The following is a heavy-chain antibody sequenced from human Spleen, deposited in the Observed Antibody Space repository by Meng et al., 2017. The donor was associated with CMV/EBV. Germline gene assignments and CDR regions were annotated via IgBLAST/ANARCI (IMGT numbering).Heavy chain of an antibody. D-gene: IGHD3-3*01. CDR3: ARVSSSGYDLGSSYDKRQYYYYGMDV. Sequence: GESLKISCAASGFTFSRNWMTWVRQAPGKGLEWVANIKQDGSEKYYVDSVKGRFTVSRDNAKNSLYLQMNSLRAEDTAVYYCARVSSSGYDLGSSYDKRQYYYYGMDVWGQGTTVTVSS. J-gene: IGHJ6*02. CDR1: GFTFSRNW. CDR2: IKQDGSEK. V-gene: IGHV3-7*01.